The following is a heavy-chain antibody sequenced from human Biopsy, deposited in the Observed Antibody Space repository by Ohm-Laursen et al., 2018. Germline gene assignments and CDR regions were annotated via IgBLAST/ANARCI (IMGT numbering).Heavy chain of an antibody. D-gene: IGHD1-26*01. J-gene: IGHJ3*01. Sequence: SQTLSLTCTVSGDSISSYYWSWIRQPPGKGLEWIGYVYYTGTTTYNPSFKSRVTLSMDTSNNQVSLRLPSVTAADPAVYFCARDLHGRGPNWGASTGVFELWGHGAAVTVSS. CDR2: VYYTGTT. V-gene: IGHV4-59*12. CDR1: GDSISSYY. CDR3: ARDLHGRGPNWGASTGVFEL.